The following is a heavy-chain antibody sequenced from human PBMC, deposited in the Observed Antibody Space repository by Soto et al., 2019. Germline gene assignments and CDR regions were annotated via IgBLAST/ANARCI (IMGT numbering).Heavy chain of an antibody. CDR1: GFLFSGYA. V-gene: IGHV3-23*01. J-gene: IGHJ3*02. D-gene: IGHD3-10*01. CDR3: ARDQGSTTFPYDAFDI. Sequence: EVQLLESGGGLVQPGGSLRLSCAASGFLFSGYAMTWVRQAPGQGLEWVSGISGSGGSTYYADSVKGRFTISRDNSRDTLYLQMSSLRAVDTAMYFCARDQGSTTFPYDAFDIWGQGTMVTVSS. CDR2: ISGSGGST.